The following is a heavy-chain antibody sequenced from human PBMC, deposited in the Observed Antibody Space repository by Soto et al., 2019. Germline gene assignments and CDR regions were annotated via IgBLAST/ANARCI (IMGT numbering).Heavy chain of an antibody. J-gene: IGHJ2*01. V-gene: IGHV4-34*01. CDR3: VREGIYCVSTHCYGGFFEL. CDR1: GGSFSGYY. Sequence: QVQLQQWGAGLLKSSETLSLTCAVYGGSFSGYYWSWIRQPPGKGLEWIGEINPSGSTTYSPSLKSRVTISIDTSKNQFSLKLSSVTAADTAVYYCVREGIYCVSTHCYGGFFELWGRGTLVTVSS. D-gene: IGHD2-2*01. CDR2: INPSGST.